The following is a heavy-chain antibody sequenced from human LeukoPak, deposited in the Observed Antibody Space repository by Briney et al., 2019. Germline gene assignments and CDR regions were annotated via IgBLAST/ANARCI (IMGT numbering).Heavy chain of an antibody. CDR1: GGSISGYY. CDR2: MYYGGST. Sequence: PSETLSLTCTASGGSISGYYWSWIRQPPGKGLEWLGRMYYGGSTTYNPSLKSRVTISADTSKNQFSLRLTSVTAEDTAVYYCARDAGRRGWFDPWGQGTLVTVSS. CDR3: ARDAGRRGWFDP. D-gene: IGHD3-10*01. V-gene: IGHV4-59*01. J-gene: IGHJ5*02.